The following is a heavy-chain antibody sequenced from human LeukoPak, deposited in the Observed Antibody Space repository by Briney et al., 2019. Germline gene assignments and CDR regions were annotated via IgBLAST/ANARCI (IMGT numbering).Heavy chain of an antibody. CDR1: GGTFSSYA. Sequence: SVKVSCKASGGTFSSYATSWVRQAPGQGLEWMGGIIPIFGTANYAQKFQGRVTITADESTSTAYMELSGLRSEDTAVYYCARGASSSWYVFGAFDIWGQGTMVTVSS. CDR2: IIPIFGTA. D-gene: IGHD6-13*01. CDR3: ARGASSSWYVFGAFDI. V-gene: IGHV1-69*13. J-gene: IGHJ3*02.